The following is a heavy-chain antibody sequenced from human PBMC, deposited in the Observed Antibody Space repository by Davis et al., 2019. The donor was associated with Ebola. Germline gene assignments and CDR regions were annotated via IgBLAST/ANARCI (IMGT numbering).Heavy chain of an antibody. J-gene: IGHJ4*02. CDR3: ARRGIVGATTGVGRDY. CDR1: GYSFTATY. Sequence: ASVKVSCKASGYSFTATYIHWVRQAPGQGLEWMGIINPSGGSTSYAQKFQGRVTMTRDTSTSTVYMELSSLRSEDTAVYYCARRGIVGATTGVGRDYWGQGTLVTVSS. V-gene: IGHV1-46*01. D-gene: IGHD1-26*01. CDR2: INPSGGST.